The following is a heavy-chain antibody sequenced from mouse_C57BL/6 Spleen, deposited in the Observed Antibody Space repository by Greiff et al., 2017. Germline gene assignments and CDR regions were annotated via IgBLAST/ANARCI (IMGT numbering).Heavy chain of an antibody. CDR2: IYPGSGNT. V-gene: IGHV1-76*01. D-gene: IGHD4-1*01. CDR3: ARTGTGGYYFDY. Sequence: QVHVKQSGAELVRPGASVKLSCKASGYTFTDYYINWVKQRPGQGLEWIARIYPGSGNTYSNEKFKGKATLTAEKSSSTAYMQLSSLTSEDSAVYFCARTGTGGYYFDYWGQGTTLTVSS. CDR1: GYTFTDYY. J-gene: IGHJ2*01.